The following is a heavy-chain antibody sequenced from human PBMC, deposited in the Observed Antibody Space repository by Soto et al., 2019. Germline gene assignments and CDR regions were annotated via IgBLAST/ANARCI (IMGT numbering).Heavy chain of an antibody. J-gene: IGHJ6*02. CDR3: ARDKVVGSDYYYAMDV. D-gene: IGHD1-26*01. CDR2: IWFDGNKK. V-gene: IGHV3-33*01. CDR1: GFIFSNYG. Sequence: QVQLVESGGGVVQPGRSLRLSCAASGFIFSNYGMHWVRQAPGKGLEWVAVIWFDGNKKYYADSLKGRFTISRDNSKNTLYLQMNSLRAEDTGVYYCARDKVVGSDYYYAMDVWGQGTTVTVSS.